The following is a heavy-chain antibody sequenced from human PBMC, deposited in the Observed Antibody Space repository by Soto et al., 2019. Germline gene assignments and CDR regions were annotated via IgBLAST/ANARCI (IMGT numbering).Heavy chain of an antibody. Sequence: PGGSLRLSCAVSGVTLTNVWMNWVRQAPGEGPEWVGRIRSKTDGGTTDYAAPVRGRFTISRDDSEDTLYLQMNSLKTEDTAVYYCSHGYYQYFESWGQG. V-gene: IGHV3-15*07. D-gene: IGHD5-18*01. CDR1: GVTLTNVW. CDR2: IRSKTDGGTT. CDR3: SHGYYQYFES. J-gene: IGHJ4*02.